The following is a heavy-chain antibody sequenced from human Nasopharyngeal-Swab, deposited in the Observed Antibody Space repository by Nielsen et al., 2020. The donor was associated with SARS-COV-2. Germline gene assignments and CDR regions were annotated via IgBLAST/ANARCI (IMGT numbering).Heavy chain of an antibody. D-gene: IGHD3-9*01. V-gene: IGHV3-30*04. CDR3: ARSYNPGGFGWLLSND. J-gene: IGHJ4*02. Sequence: GESLKISCEASGFTFSSYPMQWVRRAPGKGLEWVSVISYGGGDEHYADSVKGRFTISRDNSKTTLYLQMNSLTVDDTAVYYCARSYNPGGFGWLLSNDWGQGTLVTVSS. CDR1: GFTFSSYP. CDR2: ISYGGGDE.